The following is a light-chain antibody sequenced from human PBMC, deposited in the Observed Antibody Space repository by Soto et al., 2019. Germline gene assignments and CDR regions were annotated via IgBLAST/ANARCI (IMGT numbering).Light chain of an antibody. Sequence: DIVMTQSPDSLAVSLGERATINCRSSQSLLFSSNNKNYLTWYQQKPGQPPKVLFYWASTRESGVPDRFSGSGSGTEFTLTITSLQAEDVAVYFCQQYYDTPYTFGQGTKLEIK. V-gene: IGKV4-1*01. CDR3: QQYYDTPYT. CDR2: WAS. J-gene: IGKJ2*01. CDR1: QSLLFSSNNKNY.